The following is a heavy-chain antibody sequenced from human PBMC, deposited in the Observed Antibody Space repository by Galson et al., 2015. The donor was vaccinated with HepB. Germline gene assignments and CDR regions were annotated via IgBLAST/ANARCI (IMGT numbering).Heavy chain of an antibody. Sequence: SGAEVKKPGESLRISCKGSGYSFTSYWISWVRQMPGKGLEWMGRIDPSDSYTNYSPSFQGHVTISADKSISTAYLQWSSLKASDTAMYYCASPPTNYDFWSGYYLAFDIWGQGTMVTVSS. V-gene: IGHV5-10-1*01. J-gene: IGHJ3*02. CDR1: GYSFTSYW. CDR3: ASPPTNYDFWSGYYLAFDI. D-gene: IGHD3-3*01. CDR2: IDPSDSYT.